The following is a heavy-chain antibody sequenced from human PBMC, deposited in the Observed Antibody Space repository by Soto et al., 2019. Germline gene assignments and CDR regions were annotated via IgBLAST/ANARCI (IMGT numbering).Heavy chain of an antibody. Sequence: QVQLVESGGGVVQPGRSLRLSCAASKFSFSNYAMHWVRQAPGKGLEWVAVISFDGTHKQYAESVKGRVTISRDKSKNTLNLQMNSLKAEDTAFYYCASDRIGAVDTAMGHYYYSGMDVWGQGTTVTVSS. D-gene: IGHD5-18*01. CDR3: ASDRIGAVDTAMGHYYYSGMDV. V-gene: IGHV3-30-3*01. CDR1: KFSFSNYA. CDR2: ISFDGTHK. J-gene: IGHJ6*02.